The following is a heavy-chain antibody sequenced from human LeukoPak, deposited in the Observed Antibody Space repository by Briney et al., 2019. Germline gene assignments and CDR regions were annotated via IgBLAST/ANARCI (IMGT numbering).Heavy chain of an antibody. CDR1: GGFISSYY. D-gene: IGHD3-10*01. Sequence: SETLSLTCTVSGGFISSYYWSWIRQHPGKGLEWIGYIYYSGSTYYNPSLKSRVTISVDTSKNQFSLKLSSVTAADTAVYYCAREVWFGGTVSVIFDYWGQGTLVTVSS. J-gene: IGHJ4*02. CDR3: AREVWFGGTVSVIFDY. V-gene: IGHV4-59*06. CDR2: IYYSGST.